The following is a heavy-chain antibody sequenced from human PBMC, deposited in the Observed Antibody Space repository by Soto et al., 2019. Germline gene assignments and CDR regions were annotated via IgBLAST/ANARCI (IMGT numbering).Heavy chain of an antibody. D-gene: IGHD5-12*01. V-gene: IGHV4-4*08. CDR2: IFPTGAT. Sequence: SETLSLTCTVSGDSMNHYYWSWIRQTPGKGLEWIGYIFPTGATEYTPSLKSRITMSVDTSKSQFSLKVTTVTAADTAVYYCARQPVAPGLRYFDSWGQGTLVTVSS. CDR1: GDSMNHYY. J-gene: IGHJ4*02. CDR3: ARQPVAPGLRYFDS.